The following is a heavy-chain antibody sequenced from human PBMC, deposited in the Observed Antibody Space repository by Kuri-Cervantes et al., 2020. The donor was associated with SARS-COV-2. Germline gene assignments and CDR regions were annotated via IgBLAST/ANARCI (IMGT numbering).Heavy chain of an antibody. Sequence: SCKASGGYFSSYAISWVRQAPGQGLEWMGGIIPTFDTATYAQKFQRRVTTTADRSTSTAYMDISSLRSEDTAVYYCAIVITIFGVAPYRDGYYYGMDVWCQGTTVTVSS. CDR3: AIVITIFGVAPYRDGYYYGMDV. CDR2: IIPTFDTA. J-gene: IGHJ6*02. CDR1: GGYFSSYA. V-gene: IGHV1-69*06. D-gene: IGHD3-3*01.